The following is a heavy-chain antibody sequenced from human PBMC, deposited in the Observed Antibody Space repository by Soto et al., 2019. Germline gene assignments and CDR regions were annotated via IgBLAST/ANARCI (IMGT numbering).Heavy chain of an antibody. V-gene: IGHV4-4*07. D-gene: IGHD6-19*01. J-gene: IGHJ4*02. CDR3: LATPPRGWESFDY. CDR1: GGSISSYY. Sequence: QVQLQESGPGLVKPPETLSLTCTVSGGSISSYYWSWIRQPAGKGLEWIGRIYTSGSTNYNPSLKSRVTMSVDTSKNQFSLKLSSVTAADTAVYYCLATPPRGWESFDYWGQGTLVTVSS. CDR2: IYTSGST.